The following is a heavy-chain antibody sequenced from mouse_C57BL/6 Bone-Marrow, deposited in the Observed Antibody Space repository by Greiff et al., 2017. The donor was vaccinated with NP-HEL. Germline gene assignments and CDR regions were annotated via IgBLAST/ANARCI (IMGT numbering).Heavy chain of an antibody. J-gene: IGHJ2*01. CDR1: GYSITSGYY. Sequence: VQLQQSGPGLVKPSQSLSLTCSVTGYSITSGYYWNWIRQFPGNKLEWMGYISYDGSNNYNPSLKNRISITRDTSKNQFFLKLNSVTTEDTATYYCARFRWFLDYWGQGTTLTVSS. CDR2: ISYDGSN. V-gene: IGHV3-6*01. CDR3: ARFRWFLDY. D-gene: IGHD2-3*01.